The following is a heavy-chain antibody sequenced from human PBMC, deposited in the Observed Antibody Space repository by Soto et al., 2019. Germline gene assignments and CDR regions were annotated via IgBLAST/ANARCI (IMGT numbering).Heavy chain of an antibody. D-gene: IGHD2-15*01. CDR1: GGTFSSDS. J-gene: IGHJ4*02. CDR2: IIPMFDTP. Sequence: QVQLVQSGAEVKKPGSSVKVSCKASGGTFSSDSFSWVRQAPGQGLEWMGGIIPMFDTPIYAQKFQDRVTITADESTCTAYMQLSSLRSGDTAVYYCARSGGLDRDFNYWGQGSLVTVSS. V-gene: IGHV1-69*12. CDR3: ARSGGLDRDFNY.